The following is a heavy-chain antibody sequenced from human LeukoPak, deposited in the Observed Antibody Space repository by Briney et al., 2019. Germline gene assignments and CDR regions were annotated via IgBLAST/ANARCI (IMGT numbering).Heavy chain of an antibody. D-gene: IGHD6-19*01. CDR1: GGSISSYY. CDR3: ARDVTSGWYYYFDY. Sequence: PSETLSLTCTVSGGSISSYYWSWIRQPAGKGLEWIGRIYTSGSTNYNPSLKSRVTMSVDTSKNQFSLKLSSVTAADTAVYYCARDVTSGWYYYFDYWGQGTLVTVSS. V-gene: IGHV4-4*07. J-gene: IGHJ4*02. CDR2: IYTSGST.